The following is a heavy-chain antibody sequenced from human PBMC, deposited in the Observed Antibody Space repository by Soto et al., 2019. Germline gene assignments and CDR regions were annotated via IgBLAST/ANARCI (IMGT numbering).Heavy chain of an antibody. CDR3: ARGPAYINGWRTFDL. D-gene: IGHD6-19*01. Sequence: VLLQESGPRLLRPSETLSLTCTVSDDSFRGAEYYWSWIRQPLGKGPGWIGYTYYNGDTKYNPALRSRVTMSEDTSKNQFSLRLSSVTAADTAVYFCARGPAYINGWRTFDLWGRGILVTVSS. V-gene: IGHV4-61*08. J-gene: IGHJ4*02. CDR1: DDSFRGAEYY. CDR2: TYYNGDT.